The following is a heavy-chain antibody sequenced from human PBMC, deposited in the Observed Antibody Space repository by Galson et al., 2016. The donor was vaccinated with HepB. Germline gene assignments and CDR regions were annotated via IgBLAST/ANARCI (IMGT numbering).Heavy chain of an antibody. J-gene: IGHJ5*02. CDR2: SGST. V-gene: IGHV4-59*01. Sequence: SGSTNYNPSLKSRVTISVDTSKNQFSLKLNSVTAADTAVYYCARVVSRWFDPWGQGTLVTVSS. CDR3: ARVVSRWFDP.